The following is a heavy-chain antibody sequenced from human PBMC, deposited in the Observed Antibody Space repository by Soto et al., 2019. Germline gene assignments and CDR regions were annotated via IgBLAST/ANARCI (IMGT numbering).Heavy chain of an antibody. J-gene: IGHJ6*02. CDR1: GGTCGNSA. D-gene: IGHD3-3*02. CDR2: VILVFPTP. CDR3: ARDKDRQQLGGNYYYGIDV. V-gene: IGHV1-69*12. Sequence: QVQLVQSGAEVKKPGSSVTVSCKASGGTCGNSAISWVRQAPAQGLEWMGGVILVFPTPDYAQNSRGRFTITAEESTSTAYMELTSLRSEDTAVYYCARDKDRQQLGGNYYYGIDVWGQGTTVTVSS.